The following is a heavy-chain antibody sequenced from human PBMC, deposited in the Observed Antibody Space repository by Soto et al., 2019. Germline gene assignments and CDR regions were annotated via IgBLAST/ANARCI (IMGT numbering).Heavy chain of an antibody. J-gene: IGHJ3*02. V-gene: IGHV1-46*01. Sequence: GASVKVSCKASGYTFTSYYMHWVRQAPGQGLEWMGIINPSGGSTSYAQKFQGRVTITADESTSTAYMELSSLRSEDTAVYYCARDTYYYDSSGYYGAFDIWGQGTMVTVSS. CDR2: INPSGGST. CDR3: ARDTYYYDSSGYYGAFDI. D-gene: IGHD3-22*01. CDR1: GYTFTSYY.